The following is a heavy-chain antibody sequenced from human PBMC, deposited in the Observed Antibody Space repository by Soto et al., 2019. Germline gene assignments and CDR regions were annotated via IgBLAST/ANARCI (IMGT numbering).Heavy chain of an antibody. CDR1: GGSISSGGYY. CDR3: ARAITTKDFFDY. V-gene: IGHV4-31*03. CDR2: IYYSGTT. Sequence: PSETLSLTCTVSGGSISSGGYYWSWIRQYPGKGLEWIGYIYYSGTTHYNPSLKSRLTMSGDTSSNHFSLKLSSVTAADTAVYYCARAITTKDFFDYWGQGILVTVSS. D-gene: IGHD1-1*01. J-gene: IGHJ4*02.